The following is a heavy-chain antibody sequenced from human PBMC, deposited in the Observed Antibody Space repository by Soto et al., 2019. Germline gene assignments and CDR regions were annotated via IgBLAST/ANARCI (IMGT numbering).Heavy chain of an antibody. Sequence: LVESLKISCKGSGYSFTSYGVGWVRQMPGKGLEWMGIIYPGDSDTRYSPSFQGQVTISADKSISTAYLQWSSLKASDTAMYYCARHDTAMPDYWGQGTLVTVSS. CDR2: IYPGDSDT. CDR3: ARHDTAMPDY. V-gene: IGHV5-51*01. CDR1: GYSFTSYG. D-gene: IGHD5-18*01. J-gene: IGHJ4*02.